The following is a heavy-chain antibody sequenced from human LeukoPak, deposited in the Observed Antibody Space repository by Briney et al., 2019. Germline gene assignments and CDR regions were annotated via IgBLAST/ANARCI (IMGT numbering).Heavy chain of an antibody. J-gene: IGHJ4*02. Sequence: PGGSLRLSCAASGFTFSSYEMNWVRQAPGKGLAWVSYISSSGSTIYYADSVKGRFTISRDNAKNSLYLQMNSLRAEDTAVYYCARGVITIFGVVDYWGQGTLVTVSS. CDR1: GFTFSSYE. D-gene: IGHD3-3*01. CDR2: ISSSGSTI. V-gene: IGHV3-48*03. CDR3: ARGVITIFGVVDY.